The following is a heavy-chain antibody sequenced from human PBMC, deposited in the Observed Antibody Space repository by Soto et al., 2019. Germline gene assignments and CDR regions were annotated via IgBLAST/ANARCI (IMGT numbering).Heavy chain of an antibody. Sequence: QVQLEESAGGVVQPGRSLRLSCEASGFTFSNYGMHWVRQGPGNGLVWVSVISYDGRNIYYADSVKGRFTISRDNSNNTVFLQRNSLRAEETAMYYCARIGTSGCNHGYYYYYLEVWGQGTTVTVFS. CDR2: ISYDGRNI. D-gene: IGHD3-3*01. V-gene: IGHV3-30*03. J-gene: IGHJ6*02. CDR3: ARIGTSGCNHGYYYYYLEV. CDR1: GFTFSNYG.